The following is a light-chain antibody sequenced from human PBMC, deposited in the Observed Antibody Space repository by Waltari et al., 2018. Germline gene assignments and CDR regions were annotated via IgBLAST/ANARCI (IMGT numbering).Light chain of an antibody. CDR1: QTIVDN. CDR3: QQYRHWPLA. J-gene: IGKJ4*01. Sequence: ETVMTQSPATLSVSPGERVTLSCRASQTIVDNLAWYQQRPGQPPRLLIYAASTRATCVPARFSGGGSGTEFTLTISSLQSEDFAVYYCQQYRHWPLAFGGGTKVEI. V-gene: IGKV3-15*01. CDR2: AAS.